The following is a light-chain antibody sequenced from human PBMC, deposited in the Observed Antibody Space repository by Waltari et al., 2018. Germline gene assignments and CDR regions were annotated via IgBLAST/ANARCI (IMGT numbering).Light chain of an antibody. CDR3: LQDYSYPRT. CDR1: QGIRND. V-gene: IGKV1-6*01. CDR2: GAS. J-gene: IGKJ1*01. Sequence: AIQMNQSPSSLSASVGDTVTITCRASQGIRNDLGWYQQKPGKAPRLLSYGASILQSGVPSRFSGSASGTDFTLTISSLQPEDFATYFCLQDYSYPRTFGRGTKVEFK.